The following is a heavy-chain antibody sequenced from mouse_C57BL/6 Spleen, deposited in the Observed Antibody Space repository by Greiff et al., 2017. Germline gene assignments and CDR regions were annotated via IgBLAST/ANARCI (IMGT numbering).Heavy chain of an antibody. CDR3: ASSCGGRDYAMDD. CDR1: GYAFTSYW. V-gene: IGHV1-80*01. D-gene: IGHD1-1*01. CDR2: IYPGDGDT. Sequence: QVQLQQSGPELVKPGASVKISCKASGYAFTSYWMNWVKQRPGKGLEWIGQIYPGDGDTNYNGKFKGKATLTADKSSSPAYMQLSSLTAEDSAVYFCASSCGGRDYAMDDWGQGTSVTVSS. J-gene: IGHJ4*01.